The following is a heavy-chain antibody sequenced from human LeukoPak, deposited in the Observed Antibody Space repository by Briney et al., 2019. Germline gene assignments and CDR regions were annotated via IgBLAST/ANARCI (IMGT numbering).Heavy chain of an antibody. D-gene: IGHD3-22*01. Sequence: GGSLRLSCAASGFTFSDYYMSWIRQAPGKGLEWVSYITRSGSAIYYADSVKGRFTVSRDNAKNSLYLQMNSLRAEDTAVYYCARGYYYDSNGFHSGMDVWGQGTTVTVSS. CDR1: GFTFSDYY. CDR2: ITRSGSAI. CDR3: ARGYYYDSNGFHSGMDV. J-gene: IGHJ6*02. V-gene: IGHV3-11*01.